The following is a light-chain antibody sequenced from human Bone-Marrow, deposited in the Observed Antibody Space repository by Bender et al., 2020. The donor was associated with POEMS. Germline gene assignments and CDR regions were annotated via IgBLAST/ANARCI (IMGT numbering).Light chain of an antibody. CDR2: NDD. V-gene: IGLV3-21*02. CDR3: QVWDSSNDHVV. CDR1: NIGNKA. Sequence: SYALTQPPSMSVAPGQTARMSCGGNNIGNKAVHWYQHKPGQSPVLVVYNDDQRPSGIPDRFSGSNPGNMATLTINRVEVGDEADYFCQVWDSSNDHVVFGGGTKLTVL. J-gene: IGLJ3*02.